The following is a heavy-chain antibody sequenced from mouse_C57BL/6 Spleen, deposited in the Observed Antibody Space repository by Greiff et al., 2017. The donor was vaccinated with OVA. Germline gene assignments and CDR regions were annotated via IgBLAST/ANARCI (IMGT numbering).Heavy chain of an antibody. CDR2: ISSGGDYI. J-gene: IGHJ4*01. CDR1: GFTFSSYA. V-gene: IGHV5-9-1*02. Sequence: EVQVVESGEGLVKPGGSLKLSCAASGFTFSSYAMSWVRQTPEKRLEWVAYISSGGDYIYYADTVKGRFTISRDNARNTLYLQMSSLKSEDTAMYYCTRDGSGYAMDYWGQGTSVTVSS. D-gene: IGHD2-3*01. CDR3: TRDGSGYAMDY.